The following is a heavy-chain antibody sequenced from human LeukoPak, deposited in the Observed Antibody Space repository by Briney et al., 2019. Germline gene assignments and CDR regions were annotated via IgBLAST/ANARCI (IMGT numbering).Heavy chain of an antibody. CDR1: GYSFTSYW. CDR2: VYPGDSDA. Sequence: GESLKISCKGFGYSFTSYWIAWVRQMPGKGLEWMGNVYPGDSDATYSPSFQGQVTTSVDRSISTAYLQWSSLKASDTAMYYCARRTYYSGYEVNWFDPWGQGTLVTVSS. CDR3: ARRTYYSGYEVNWFDP. D-gene: IGHD5-12*01. V-gene: IGHV5-51*01. J-gene: IGHJ5*02.